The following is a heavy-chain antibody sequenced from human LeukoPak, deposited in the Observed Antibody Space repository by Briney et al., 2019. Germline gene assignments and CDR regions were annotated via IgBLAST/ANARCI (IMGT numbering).Heavy chain of an antibody. D-gene: IGHD4-23*01. CDR3: ARDGTTVVTPIPFDY. J-gene: IGHJ4*02. CDR2: IYYSGST. V-gene: IGHV4-59*12. CDR1: GGSISSYY. Sequence: PSETLSLTCTVSGGSISSYYWSWIRQPPGKGLEWIGYIYYSGSTNYNPSLKSRVTISVDTSKNQFSLKLSSVTAADTAVYYCARDGTTVVTPIPFDYWGQGTLVTVSS.